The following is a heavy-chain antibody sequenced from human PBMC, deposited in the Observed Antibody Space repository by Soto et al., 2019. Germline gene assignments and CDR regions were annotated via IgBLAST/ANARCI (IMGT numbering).Heavy chain of an antibody. CDR2: INEDSTYI. J-gene: IGHJ6*03. CDR1: GFSFNTYS. V-gene: IGHV3-21*01. D-gene: IGHD3-9*01. Sequence: GGSLRLSCTASGFSFNTYSMNWVRQAPGKGLEWVSSINEDSTYIYYADSLRGRITISRDNAKDSLFLQMNSLRPDDTAVYYCVRDLGRYFRSGYMDLWGDGATVTVSS. CDR3: VRDLGRYFRSGYMDL.